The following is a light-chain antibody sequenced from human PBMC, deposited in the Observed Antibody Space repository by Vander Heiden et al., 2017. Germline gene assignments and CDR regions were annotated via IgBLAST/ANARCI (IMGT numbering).Light chain of an antibody. CDR3: QQYYIAPLT. V-gene: IGKV4-1*01. Sequence: DIVMTQSPDSVAVYLGERATINCKSSQSVLYSSNNNNYLAWYQQKPGQPPKLLIYWASTRQSGVPDRFSGSGSGTDFTLPISSLQADDVAVYYCQQYYIAPLTFGGGTRVEIK. J-gene: IGKJ4*02. CDR2: WAS. CDR1: QSVLYSSNNNNY.